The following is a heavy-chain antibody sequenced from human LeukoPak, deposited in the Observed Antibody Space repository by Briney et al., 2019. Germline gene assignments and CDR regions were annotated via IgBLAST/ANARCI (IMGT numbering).Heavy chain of an antibody. CDR3: AKEGDITMIVVVINRFDY. D-gene: IGHD3-22*01. J-gene: IGHJ4*02. Sequence: GGSLRLSCAASGFTFSSYAMSWVRQAPGKGLEWVSAISGSGGSTYYADSVKGRFTISRDNSKNTLYLQMNSLRAEDTAVYYWAKEGDITMIVVVINRFDYWGQGTLVTVSS. V-gene: IGHV3-23*01. CDR1: GFTFSSYA. CDR2: ISGSGGST.